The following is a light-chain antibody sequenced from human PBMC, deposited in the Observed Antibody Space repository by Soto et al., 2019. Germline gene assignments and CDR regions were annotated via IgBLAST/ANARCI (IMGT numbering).Light chain of an antibody. Sequence: EILLTQSPGTLSVCPGERATLSSRARLSASSVLAWYQQKPGRAPRRLFYGASTGATGIPARISGSGSETEFTLSISSLQSEDFAVFYCQQYNNWPGTFGQGPKVEIK. CDR2: GAS. CDR3: QQYNNWPGT. J-gene: IGKJ1*01. CDR1: LSASSV. V-gene: IGKV3-15*01.